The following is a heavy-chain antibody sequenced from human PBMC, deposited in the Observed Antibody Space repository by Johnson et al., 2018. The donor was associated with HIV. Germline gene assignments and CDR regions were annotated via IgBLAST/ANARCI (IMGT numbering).Heavy chain of an antibody. Sequence: HVQLVESGGGVVQPGRSLRLSCAASGFIFSSYGMHWVRQAPGKGLEWVAFIRYDGSNKYYVDSVKGRFTISRDNSKNTLYLEMNSLRAEDTAVYYCAKGSGSGWLRDAFDIWGQGTMVTVSS. CDR2: IRYDGSNK. J-gene: IGHJ3*02. D-gene: IGHD6-19*01. V-gene: IGHV3-30*02. CDR3: AKGSGSGWLRDAFDI. CDR1: GFIFSSYG.